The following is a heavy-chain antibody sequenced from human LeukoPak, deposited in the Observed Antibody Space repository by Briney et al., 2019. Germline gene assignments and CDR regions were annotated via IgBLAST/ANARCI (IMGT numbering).Heavy chain of an antibody. J-gene: IGHJ5*02. CDR1: GFTFSNYA. D-gene: IGHD3-10*01. Sequence: PGGSLRLSCAASGFTFSNYAMSWVRQAPGKGLEWVASISPSGGAYYADSVKGRFTISRDSSKTTLYLQMNSLRSDDTAVYYCARGSTMVRGSHETFGWFDPWGQGTLVTVSS. V-gene: IGHV3-23*01. CDR3: ARGSTMVRGSHETFGWFDP. CDR2: ISPSGGA.